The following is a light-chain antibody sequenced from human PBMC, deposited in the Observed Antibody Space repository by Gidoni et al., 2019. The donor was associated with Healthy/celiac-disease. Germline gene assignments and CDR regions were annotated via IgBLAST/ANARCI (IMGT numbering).Light chain of an antibody. V-gene: IGKV3-20*01. CDR2: GAS. J-gene: IGKJ2*01. Sequence: EIVLPQSPGTLSLSPGERATLSCRASQSVSSSYLAWYQQKPGQAPRLLIYGASSRATGIPDRCSGSGSGTDFTLTISRLEPEEFAVYYCQQYGSSPYTFGQGTKLEIK. CDR1: QSVSSSY. CDR3: QQYGSSPYT.